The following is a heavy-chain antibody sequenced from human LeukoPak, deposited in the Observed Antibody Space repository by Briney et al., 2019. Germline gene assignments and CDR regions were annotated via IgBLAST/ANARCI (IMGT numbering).Heavy chain of an antibody. CDR3: ASPAVEDSSGYFYYAFDI. CDR1: GGTFSSYA. J-gene: IGHJ3*02. V-gene: IGHV1-69*05. Sequence: GASVKVSCKASGGTFSSYAISWVRQAPGQGLEWMGGIIPIFGTANYAQKFQGRVTITTDESTSTAYMELSSLRSEDTAVYYCASPAVEDSSGYFYYAFDIWGQGTMVTVSS. D-gene: IGHD3-22*01. CDR2: IIPIFGTA.